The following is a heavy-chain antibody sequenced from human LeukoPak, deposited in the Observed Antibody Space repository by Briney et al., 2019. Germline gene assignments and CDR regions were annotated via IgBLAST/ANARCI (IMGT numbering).Heavy chain of an antibody. V-gene: IGHV1-46*01. D-gene: IGHD1-26*01. J-gene: IGHJ3*02. CDR3: ARAILGAFDI. CDR1: GYTFTNYY. Sequence: AASVKVSCKAFGYTFTNYYIHWMRQAPGQGLEWMGIINTSGGKTSYPLKFQGRVTVTRDTSTSTVYMELSSLRSEDTAVYYCARAILGAFDIWGQGTMVTVSA. CDR2: INTSGGKT.